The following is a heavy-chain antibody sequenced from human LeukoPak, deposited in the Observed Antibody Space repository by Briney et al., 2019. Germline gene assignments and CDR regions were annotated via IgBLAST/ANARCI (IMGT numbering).Heavy chain of an antibody. CDR2: ISYDGSNK. Sequence: GGSLRLSCAASGFTFSSYWMSWVRQAPGKGREGVAVISYDGSNKYYADSVKGRFTISRDNSKNTLYLQMNSLRAEDTAVYYCASSDFWSSYFDYWGQGTLVTVSS. CDR1: GFTFSSYW. CDR3: ASSDFWSSYFDY. J-gene: IGHJ4*02. V-gene: IGHV3-30-3*01. D-gene: IGHD3-3*01.